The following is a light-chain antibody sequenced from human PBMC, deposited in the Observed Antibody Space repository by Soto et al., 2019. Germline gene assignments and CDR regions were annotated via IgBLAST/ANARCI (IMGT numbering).Light chain of an antibody. CDR3: QQYSDSST. J-gene: IGKJ1*01. CDR2: GAS. V-gene: IGKV3-20*01. CDR1: QSVPHSY. Sequence: PRILSLSSGERETLSCRASQSVPHSYLAWYRQKPGQAPGLLNYGASSRATGIPVRFGSSGAGTYFTPTSTLQPHDFSAYYCCQQYSDSSTFGQGTKVDIK.